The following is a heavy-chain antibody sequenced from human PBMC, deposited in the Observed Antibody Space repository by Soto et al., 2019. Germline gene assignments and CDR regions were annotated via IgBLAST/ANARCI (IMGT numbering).Heavy chain of an antibody. V-gene: IGHV3-21*01. CDR2: ISSSSSYI. CDR3: ARDRRFLEWLLSAHFDY. Sequence: EVQLVESGGGLVKPGGSLRLSCAASGFTFSSYSMNWVRQAPGKGLEWVSSISSSSSYIYYADSVKGRFTISRDNAKNSLYLQMNSLRAEDTAVYYCARDRRFLEWLLSAHFDYWGHGTLVTVSS. CDR1: GFTFSSYS. D-gene: IGHD3-3*01. J-gene: IGHJ4*01.